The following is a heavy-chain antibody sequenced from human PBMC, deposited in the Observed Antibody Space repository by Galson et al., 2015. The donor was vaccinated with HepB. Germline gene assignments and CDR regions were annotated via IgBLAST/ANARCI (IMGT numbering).Heavy chain of an antibody. Sequence: SVKVSCKASASRFSGKYVHWVRQAPGQGLEWMGWINFNNGDTNYGQKFQDRVTLTRDTSITTVFMELSRLRSDDTAVYYCARESWYYDYWGQGTLVTVSS. V-gene: IGHV1-2*02. J-gene: IGHJ4*02. CDR1: ASRFSGKY. D-gene: IGHD6-13*01. CDR2: INFNNGDT. CDR3: ARESWYYDY.